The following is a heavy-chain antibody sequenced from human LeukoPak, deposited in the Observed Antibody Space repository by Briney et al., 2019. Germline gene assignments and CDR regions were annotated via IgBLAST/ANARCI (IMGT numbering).Heavy chain of an antibody. J-gene: IGHJ4*02. D-gene: IGHD3-22*01. Sequence: SETLFLTCTVSGGSISSYYWSWIRQPPGKGLEWIGYIYYSGSTNYNPSLKSRVTISVDTSKNQFSLKLSSVTAADTAVYYCARGQGYYDSSGYYYRTDYFDYWGQGTLVTVSS. CDR1: GGSISSYY. CDR3: ARGQGYYDSSGYYYRTDYFDY. V-gene: IGHV4-59*01. CDR2: IYYSGST.